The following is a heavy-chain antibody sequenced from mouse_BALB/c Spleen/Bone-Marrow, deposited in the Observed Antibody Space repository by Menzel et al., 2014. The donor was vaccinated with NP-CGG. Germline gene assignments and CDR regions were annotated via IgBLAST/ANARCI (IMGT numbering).Heavy chain of an antibody. Sequence: VQLQQSGAELVRPGTPVKGSCKASGYAFTNYFMEWVKQRPGQGLEWIGVINPGSGGANYNEKFKGKAILTADKSSSTAYMQLSSLTSDDSAVYFCIRELVRGFGSWGHGTLVTVSA. CDR3: IRELVRGFGS. V-gene: IGHV1-54*01. D-gene: IGHD2-14*01. CDR2: INPGSGGA. J-gene: IGHJ3*01. CDR1: GYAFTNYF.